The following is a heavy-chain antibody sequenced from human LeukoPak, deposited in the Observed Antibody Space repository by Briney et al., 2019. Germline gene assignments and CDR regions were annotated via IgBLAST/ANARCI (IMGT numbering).Heavy chain of an antibody. CDR2: ISGSGGST. CDR1: GFTFSSYA. J-gene: IGHJ4*02. D-gene: IGHD3-10*01. CDR3: AKDVNLGSYFGSSLGYYFDY. V-gene: IGHV3-23*01. Sequence: GGSLRLSCAASGFTFSSYAMSWVRQAPGKGLEWVSAISGSGGSTYYADSVKGRFTLSRDNSKNTATLQVDNLRAEDTAIYYCAKDVNLGSYFGSSLGYYFDYWGQGALVTVSS.